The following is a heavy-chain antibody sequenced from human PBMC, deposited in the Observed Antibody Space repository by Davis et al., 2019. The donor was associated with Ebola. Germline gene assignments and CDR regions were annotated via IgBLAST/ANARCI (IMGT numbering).Heavy chain of an antibody. V-gene: IGHV5-51*01. CDR1: GYGFANYW. CDR2: IYAGDSDT. D-gene: IGHD6-6*01. CDR3: ARLDGPYSSSPWYFDY. J-gene: IGHJ4*02. Sequence: GESLKISCKGSGYGFANYWIAWVRQTPGKGLEWMGVIYAGDSDTRYSPSFRGQVTISADKSISTAYLQWSSLKASDTAMYYCARLDGPYSSSPWYFDYWGQGTLVTVSS.